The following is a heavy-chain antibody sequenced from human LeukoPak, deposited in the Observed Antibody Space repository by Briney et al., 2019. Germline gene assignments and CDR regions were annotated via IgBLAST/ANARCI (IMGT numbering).Heavy chain of an antibody. Sequence: GGSLRLSCAASGFTFDDYAMHWVRQAPGKGLEWVSLISGDGGSTYNADSVKGRFTISRDNSKNSLYLQMNSLRTEDTALYYCAKDMVKGSRRTYKAAAPDYWGQGTLVTVSS. V-gene: IGHV3-43*02. D-gene: IGHD6-13*01. CDR3: AKDMVKGSRRTYKAAAPDY. CDR1: GFTFDDYA. J-gene: IGHJ4*02. CDR2: ISGDGGST.